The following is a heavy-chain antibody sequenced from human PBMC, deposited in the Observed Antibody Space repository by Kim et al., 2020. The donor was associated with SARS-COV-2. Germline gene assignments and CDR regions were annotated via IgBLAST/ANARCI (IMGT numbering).Heavy chain of an antibody. V-gene: IGHV4-59*13. CDR3: ERDGRGYCSGGSCYAGWFDP. J-gene: IGHJ5*02. D-gene: IGHD2-15*01. CDR2: IYYSGST. CDR1: GGSISSYY. Sequence: SETLSLTCTVSGGSISSYYWSWVRQRPGKGLERIWYIYYSGSTNSNSSLKSRVTISVDTSKNQFSLKLSSVTAADTAVYDCERDGRGYCSGGSCYAGWFDPWGQGTLVTVSS.